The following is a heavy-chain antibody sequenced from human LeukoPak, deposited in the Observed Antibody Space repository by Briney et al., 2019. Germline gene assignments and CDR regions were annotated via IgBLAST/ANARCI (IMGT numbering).Heavy chain of an antibody. V-gene: IGHV3-23*01. CDR3: TKEISSYYLDY. Sequence: GGSLRLSCAASGFTVSRNYMSWVRQAPGKGLEWVSDISDFGGNTYYADSVKGRFTISRDNSRDTLYLQMNSLRAEDTAVYYCTKEISSYYLDYWGQGTLVTVSS. CDR2: ISDFGGNT. J-gene: IGHJ4*02. CDR1: GFTVSRNY.